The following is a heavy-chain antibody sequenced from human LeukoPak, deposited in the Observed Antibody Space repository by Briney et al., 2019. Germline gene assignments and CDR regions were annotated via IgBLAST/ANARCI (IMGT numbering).Heavy chain of an antibody. CDR2: IWYGGSNK. D-gene: IGHD4-23*01. V-gene: IGHV3-30*02. Sequence: GGSLRLSCAASGFSFSSYWMSWARQAPGKGLEWVAVIWYGGSNKYYADSVKGRFTISRDNSKNTLYLQMNSLRAEDTAVYYCAKDEDYGGNSGIDYWGQGTLVTVSS. J-gene: IGHJ4*02. CDR1: GFSFSSYW. CDR3: AKDEDYGGNSGIDY.